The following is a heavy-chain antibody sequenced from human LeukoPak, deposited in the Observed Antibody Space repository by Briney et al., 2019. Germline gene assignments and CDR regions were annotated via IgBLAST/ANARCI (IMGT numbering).Heavy chain of an antibody. Sequence: PSETLSLTCTVSGGSISSSSYYWGWIRQPPGKGLEWIGSIYYSGSTYYNPSLKSRVTISVDTSKNQFSLKLSSVTAADTAVYYCARGGAVAGTYWGQGTLVTVSS. D-gene: IGHD6-19*01. CDR1: GGSISSSSYY. CDR2: IYYSGST. J-gene: IGHJ4*02. CDR3: ARGGAVAGTY. V-gene: IGHV4-39*07.